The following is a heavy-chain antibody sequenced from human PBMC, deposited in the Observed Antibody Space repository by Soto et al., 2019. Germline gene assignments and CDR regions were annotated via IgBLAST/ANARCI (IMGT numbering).Heavy chain of an antibody. CDR3: AKDRTTMVRGVIIDRYYYYGMDV. D-gene: IGHD3-10*01. V-gene: IGHV3-30*18. Sequence: QVQLVESGGGVVQPGRSLRLSCAASGFTFSSYGMHWVRQAPGKGLEWVAVISYDGSNKYYADSVKGRFTISRDNSKNTLYLQMNSLRAEDTAVYYCAKDRTTMVRGVIIDRYYYYGMDVWGQGTTVTVSS. J-gene: IGHJ6*02. CDR1: GFTFSSYG. CDR2: ISYDGSNK.